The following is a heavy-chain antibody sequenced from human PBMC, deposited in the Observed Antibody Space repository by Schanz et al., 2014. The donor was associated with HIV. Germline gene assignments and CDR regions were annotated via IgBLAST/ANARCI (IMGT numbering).Heavy chain of an antibody. D-gene: IGHD1-26*01. CDR3: ARGIVGATPAFDI. V-gene: IGHV1-2*02. CDR1: GDTFTGDF. Sequence: QVQLVQSGAEVKKPGASVKVSCKASGDTFTGDFMHWVRQAPGQGLEWMGWINPNSGGTNYAQTFKARVPMPRDTSISTASMELSRLSSDDTAVYYCARGIVGATPAFDIWGQGTMVTVSS. CDR2: INPNSGGT. J-gene: IGHJ3*02.